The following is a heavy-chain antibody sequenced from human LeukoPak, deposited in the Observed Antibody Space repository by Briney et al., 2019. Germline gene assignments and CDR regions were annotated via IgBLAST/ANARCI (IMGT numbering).Heavy chain of an antibody. CDR1: GFTFSSHA. CDR3: AKDVAAADYYYYGMDV. Sequence: PGGSLRLSCAASGFTFSSHAMSWVRQAPGKGLEWVSAISGSGGSTYYADSVKGRFTISRDNSKNTLYLQMNSLRAEDTAVYYCAKDVAAADYYYYGMDVWGQGTTVTVSS. D-gene: IGHD6-13*01. J-gene: IGHJ6*02. CDR2: ISGSGGST. V-gene: IGHV3-23*01.